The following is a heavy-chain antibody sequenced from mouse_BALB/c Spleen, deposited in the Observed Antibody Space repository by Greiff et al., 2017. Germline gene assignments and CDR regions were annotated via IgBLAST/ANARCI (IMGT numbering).Heavy chain of an antibody. CDR1: GYSITSDYA. J-gene: IGHJ2*01. D-gene: IGHD2-3*01. Sequence: EVKLQESGPGLVKPSQSLSLTCTVTGYSITSDYAWNWIRQFPGNKLEWMGYISYSGSTSYNPSLKSRISITRDTSKNQFFLQLNSVTTEDTATYYCASIYDGYFDYWGQGTTLTVSS. CDR2: ISYSGST. V-gene: IGHV3-2*02. CDR3: ASIYDGYFDY.